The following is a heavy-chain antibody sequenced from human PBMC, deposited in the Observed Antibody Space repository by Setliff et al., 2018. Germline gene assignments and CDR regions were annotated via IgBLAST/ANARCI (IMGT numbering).Heavy chain of an antibody. CDR1: GGSFSDSH. V-gene: IGHV4-34*01. D-gene: IGHD2-8*02. CDR3: ARAPQYTNYWYALSWFDP. J-gene: IGHJ5*02. CDR2: IDQGGST. Sequence: PSETLSLTCAVYGGSFSDSHWSWIRQPPGKGLEWIGEIDQGGSTNYNPSLKSRVTISLDTSKNQFSLKLASMTAADTAIYYCARAPQYTNYWYALSWFDPWGQGTLVTSPQ.